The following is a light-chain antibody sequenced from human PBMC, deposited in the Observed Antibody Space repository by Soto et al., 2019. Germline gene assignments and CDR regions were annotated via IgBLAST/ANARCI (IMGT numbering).Light chain of an antibody. CDR3: QQYNSYSGGT. Sequence: IQMTQSPSTLSASVGDRVSVTCRASQSISSWLAWYQQKPGKAPKLLIYKASSLESGVPSRFSGSGSGTEFTLTISSLQPDDFATYYCQQYNSYSGGTFGQGTKVDIK. CDR2: KAS. CDR1: QSISSW. J-gene: IGKJ1*01. V-gene: IGKV1-5*03.